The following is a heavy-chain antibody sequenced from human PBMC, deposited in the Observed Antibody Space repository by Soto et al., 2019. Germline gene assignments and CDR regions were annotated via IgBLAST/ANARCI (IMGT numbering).Heavy chain of an antibody. V-gene: IGHV3-48*02. CDR2: ISSSSSNI. J-gene: IGHJ4*02. CDR1: GFTFSSRA. CDR3: ASDRSLGSNWYYYLES. Sequence: SLRLSCTASGFTFSSRAMNWVRQFPGRGLEWVSYISSSSSNIDYADSVKGRFTVSRDNAKNSLYLQMNTLRDEDTAVYYCASDRSLGSNWYYYLESWGQGTLVTVSS. D-gene: IGHD1-20*01.